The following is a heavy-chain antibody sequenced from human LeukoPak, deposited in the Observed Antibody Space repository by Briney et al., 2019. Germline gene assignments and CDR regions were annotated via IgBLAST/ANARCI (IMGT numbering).Heavy chain of an antibody. CDR2: IYPGDSDT. D-gene: IGHD1-26*01. CDR1: GYRFTSYW. Sequence: GESLKISCKGSGYRFTSYWIGWVRQTPGKGLEWMGIIYPGDSDTRYSPSFQGQVTISADKSISTAYLQWSSLKASDTAMYYCARLGIVGATSGGPDYWGQGTLVTVSS. V-gene: IGHV5-51*01. CDR3: ARLGIVGATSGGPDY. J-gene: IGHJ4*02.